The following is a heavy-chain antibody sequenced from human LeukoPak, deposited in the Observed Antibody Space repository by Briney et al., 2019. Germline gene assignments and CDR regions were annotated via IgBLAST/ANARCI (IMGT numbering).Heavy chain of an antibody. CDR3: ARDRVHCSSTSCYEYFDY. CDR2: ISSSGRST. D-gene: IGHD2-2*01. CDR1: GFTFSNYA. V-gene: IGHV3-23*01. Sequence: GGSLRLSCAASGFTFSNYAINWVRQAPGKGLEWVSTISSSGRSTFYADFVTGRFTLSRDNSKNTLYLQMNSLRAEDTAVYYCARDRVHCSSTSCYEYFDYWGQGTLVTVSS. J-gene: IGHJ4*02.